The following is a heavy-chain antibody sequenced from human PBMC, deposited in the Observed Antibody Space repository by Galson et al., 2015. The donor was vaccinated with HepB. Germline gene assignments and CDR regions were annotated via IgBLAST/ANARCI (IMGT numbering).Heavy chain of an antibody. D-gene: IGHD3-3*01. CDR1: GFTFSNAW. CDR3: TTISYYDFWSGYKAGFQH. CDR2: IKSKTDGGTT. Sequence: SLRLSCAASGFTFSNAWMSWVRQAPGKGLEWVGRIKSKTDGGTTDYAAPVKGRFTISRDDSKNTLYLQMSSLKTEDTAVYYCTTISYYDFWSGYKAGFQHWGQGTLVTVSS. J-gene: IGHJ1*01. V-gene: IGHV3-15*01.